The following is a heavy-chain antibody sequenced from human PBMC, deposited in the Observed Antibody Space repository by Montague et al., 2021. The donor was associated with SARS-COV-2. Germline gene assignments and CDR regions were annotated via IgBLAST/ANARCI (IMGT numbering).Heavy chain of an antibody. CDR3: ARTWADGSGRYGVDP. J-gene: IGHJ5*02. D-gene: IGHD3-10*01. CDR2: IYWDDDG. Sequence: PALVKPTQTLTLTCIFSGFSLSTDGMGVGWIRQPPGRALEWLAPIYWDDDGRYSPSLRSRITITKDTSKNQVVLTMTNMDPVDTATYYGARTWADGSGRYGVDPWGQGTLVNVSS. V-gene: IGHV2-5*02. CDR1: GFSLSTDGMG.